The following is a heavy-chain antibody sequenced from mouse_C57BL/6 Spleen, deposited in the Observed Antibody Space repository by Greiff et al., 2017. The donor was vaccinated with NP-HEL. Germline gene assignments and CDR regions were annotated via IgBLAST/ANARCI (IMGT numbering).Heavy chain of an antibody. D-gene: IGHD1-1*01. CDR3: AIAPIDYYGSSYGYFDY. Sequence: QVQLQQPGAELVKPGASVKVSCKASGYTFTSYWMHWVKQRPGQGLEWIGRLHPSDSATNYNQKFKGKATLTVDKSSSTAYMQLSSQTSEDSAVYYCAIAPIDYYGSSYGYFDYWGQGTTLTVSS. V-gene: IGHV1-74*01. CDR1: GYTFTSYW. CDR2: LHPSDSAT. J-gene: IGHJ2*01.